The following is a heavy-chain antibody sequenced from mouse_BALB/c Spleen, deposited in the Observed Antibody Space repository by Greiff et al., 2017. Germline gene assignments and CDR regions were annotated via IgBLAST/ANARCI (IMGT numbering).Heavy chain of an antibody. CDR1: GFTFSSFG. J-gene: IGHJ4*01. Sequence: EVQRVESGGGLVQPGGSRKLSCAASGFTFSSFGMHWVRQAPEKGLEWVAYISSGSSTIYYADTVKGRFTISRDNPKNTLFLQMTSLRSEDTAMYYCARKVLDYWGQGTSVTVSS. V-gene: IGHV5-17*02. D-gene: IGHD1-3*01. CDR3: ARKVLDY. CDR2: ISSGSSTI.